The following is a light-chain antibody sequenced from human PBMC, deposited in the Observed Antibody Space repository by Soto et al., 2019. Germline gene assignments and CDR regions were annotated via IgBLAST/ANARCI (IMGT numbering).Light chain of an antibody. J-gene: IGKJ5*01. Sequence: DIQMTQSPSSLSASVGDRVTITCRASQSIASYLNWYQQKPGKAPKFLIYAASSLQSGVPSRFSGSGSGTDFTLTISSLQPEDFATYYCQQGHSNPITLGQGTRLEI. CDR2: AAS. CDR3: QQGHSNPIT. CDR1: QSIASY. V-gene: IGKV1-39*01.